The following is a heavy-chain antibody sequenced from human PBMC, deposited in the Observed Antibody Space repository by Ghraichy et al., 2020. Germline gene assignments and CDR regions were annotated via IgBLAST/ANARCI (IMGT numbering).Heavy chain of an antibody. CDR1: GGSISSSSYY. D-gene: IGHD3-3*01. CDR2: IYYSGST. CDR3: ARQDHGDFWSGYYTLINYYFDY. V-gene: IGHV4-39*01. J-gene: IGHJ4*02. Sequence: SETLSLTCTVSGGSISSSSYYWGWIRQPPGKGLEWIGSIYYSGSTYYNPSLKSRVTISVDTSKNQFSLKLSSVTAADTAVYYCARQDHGDFWSGYYTLINYYFDYWGQGTLVTVSS.